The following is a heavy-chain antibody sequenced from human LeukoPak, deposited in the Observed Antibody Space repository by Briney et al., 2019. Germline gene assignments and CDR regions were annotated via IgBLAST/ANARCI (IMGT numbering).Heavy chain of an antibody. CDR3: ARNRGYGGNFGDY. CDR1: GGSFSGYY. J-gene: IGHJ4*02. D-gene: IGHD4-23*01. V-gene: IGHV4-34*01. Sequence: SETLSLTCAVYGGSFSGYYWSWIRQPPGKGLEWIGEINHSGSTNYNPSLKSRVTISVDTSKNQFSLKLSSVTAADTAVYYCARNRGYGGNFGDYWGQGTLVTVSS. CDR2: INHSGST.